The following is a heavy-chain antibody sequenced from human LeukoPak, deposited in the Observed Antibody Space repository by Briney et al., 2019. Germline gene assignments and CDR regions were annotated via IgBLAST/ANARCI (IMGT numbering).Heavy chain of an antibody. CDR1: GFTFSSYW. J-gene: IGHJ4*02. CDR2: INSDGSST. Sequence: PGGSLRLSCAASGFTFSSYWMHWVRQAPGKGLVWVSRINSDGSSTSYADSVKGRLTISRDNAKSTLYLQMNSLRAEDTAVFYCARDPKNNYFDYWGQGTLVTVSS. CDR3: ARDPKNNYFDY. V-gene: IGHV3-74*01.